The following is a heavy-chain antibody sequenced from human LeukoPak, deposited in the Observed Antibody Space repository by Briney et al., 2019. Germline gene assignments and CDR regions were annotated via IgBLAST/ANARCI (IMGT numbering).Heavy chain of an antibody. CDR1: GGSISSSSYY. CDR2: IYYSGST. D-gene: IGHD2-2*01. V-gene: IGHV4-39*01. CDR3: ARQPLNCTSTNCYAFDI. Sequence: SETLSLTCTVSGGSISSSSYYWGWIRQPPGKGLEWIGSIYYSGSTYYNPSLKSRVTISVDTSKNQFSLTLSSMTAADTAVYYCARQPLNCTSTNCYAFDIWGQGTMVTVSS. J-gene: IGHJ3*02.